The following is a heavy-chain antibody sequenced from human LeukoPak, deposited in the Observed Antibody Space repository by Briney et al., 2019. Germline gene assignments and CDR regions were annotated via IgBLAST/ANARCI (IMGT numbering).Heavy chain of an antibody. D-gene: IGHD1-14*01. J-gene: IGHJ4*02. Sequence: GGSLRLSCAASGFPYISFWMHWVRQAPGKGLVWVSDMNEYSTTIRYADSVKGRFTISRDNAKSILYLQMNNLRAEDTAMYFCARGGVNPVDHWGQGTLVTVSS. V-gene: IGHV3-74*01. CDR3: ARGGVNPVDH. CDR2: MNEYSTTI. CDR1: GFPYISFW.